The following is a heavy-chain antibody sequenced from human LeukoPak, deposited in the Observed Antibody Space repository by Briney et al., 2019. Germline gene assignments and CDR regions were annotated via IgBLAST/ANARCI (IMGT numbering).Heavy chain of an antibody. Sequence: GESLQISCAASGFTFSSYEMNWVRQAPGKGLDWVSHISSSGGTIYYADSVKGRFTISRDNAKNSLHLQMNSLRAEDTAVYYCATFVDYWGQGALVTVSS. V-gene: IGHV3-48*03. CDR1: GFTFSSYE. CDR3: ATFVDY. J-gene: IGHJ4*02. CDR2: ISSSGGTI.